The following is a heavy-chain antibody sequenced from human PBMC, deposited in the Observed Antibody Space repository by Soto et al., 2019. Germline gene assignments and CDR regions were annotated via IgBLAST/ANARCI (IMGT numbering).Heavy chain of an antibody. D-gene: IGHD2-15*01. CDR2: FSRSSGVA. CDR1: GFTFSHYT. J-gene: IGHJ4*02. V-gene: IGHV3-23*01. CDR3: ANGGLHGSIDGRLSDFHH. Sequence: EVQMLESGGYLVQPGGSLRVSCASGFTFSHYTMAWVRQAPGKGLECVSGFSRSSGVAYYADSVKGRFNISRDNSKNTVFLQMNSLRAAYTAVYYCANGGLHGSIDGRLSDFHHWYQGTLVTVSS.